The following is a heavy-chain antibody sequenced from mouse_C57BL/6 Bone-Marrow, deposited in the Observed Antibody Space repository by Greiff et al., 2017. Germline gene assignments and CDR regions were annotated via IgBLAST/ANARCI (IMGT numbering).Heavy chain of an antibody. D-gene: IGHD2-1*01. CDR2: INPYNGGT. J-gene: IGHJ2*01. CDR3: ARGRGNYYY. CDR1: GYTFTDYY. Sequence: EVQLQQSGPVLVKPGASVKMSCKASGYTFTDYYMNWVKQSHGKSLEWIGVINPYNGGTSYNQKFKGKATLTVDKSSSTAYMELNSLTSEDSAVYYCARGRGNYYYWGQGTTLTVSS. V-gene: IGHV1-19*01.